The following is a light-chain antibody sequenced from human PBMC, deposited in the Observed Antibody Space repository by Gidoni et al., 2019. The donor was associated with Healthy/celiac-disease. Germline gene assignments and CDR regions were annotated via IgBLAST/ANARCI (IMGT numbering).Light chain of an antibody. Sequence: DIVLPQSPATLSLSPGERATLSCSASQSVSSYLAWYQQKPGQAPRLLIYDASNRATGIPARFSGSGSGTDFTLTISSLEPEDFAVYYCQQRSNWPPLTFGGGTKVEIK. CDR3: QQRSNWPPLT. V-gene: IGKV3-11*01. CDR2: DAS. CDR1: QSVSSY. J-gene: IGKJ4*01.